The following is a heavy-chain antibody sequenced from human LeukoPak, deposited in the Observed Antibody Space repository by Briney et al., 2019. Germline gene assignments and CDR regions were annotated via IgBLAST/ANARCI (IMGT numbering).Heavy chain of an antibody. J-gene: IGHJ4*02. D-gene: IGHD2-2*01. V-gene: IGHV3-23*01. CDR2: ISGSGGST. CDR3: AKDLSYCSSTSCHAPFDY. Sequence: SGGSLRLSCSASGFTFSSYAMSWVRQAPGKGLEWVSAISGSGGSTYYADSVKGRFTISRDNSKNTLYLQMNSLRAEDTAVYYCAKDLSYCSSTSCHAPFDYWGQGTLVTVSS. CDR1: GFTFSSYA.